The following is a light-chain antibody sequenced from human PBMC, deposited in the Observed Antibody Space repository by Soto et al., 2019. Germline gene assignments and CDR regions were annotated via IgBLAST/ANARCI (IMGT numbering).Light chain of an antibody. CDR3: QQRDDGPLT. V-gene: IGKV3-11*01. CDR1: HSVGNV. Sequence: EIVLTQSPATLALPPGERANLSCRASHSVGNVLAWYQQIPGQSHRLLIYDASTRATGIPARFSGSGSGTDFTLTISSLEPEDLAVYYCQQRDDGPLTFGGGTKIEIK. J-gene: IGKJ4*01. CDR2: DAS.